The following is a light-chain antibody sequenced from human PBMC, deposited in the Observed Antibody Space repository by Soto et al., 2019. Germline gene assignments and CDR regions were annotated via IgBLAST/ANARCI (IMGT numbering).Light chain of an antibody. CDR2: DAS. Sequence: YISALSASVGNRVTITCRASQTISNWLAWYQQKPGKAPKLPIYDASTLESGVPSRFSGSGSGTEFTLTISTLQRDDFAPDYCQLYNTYTWTHGQGTKVDIK. CDR1: QTISNW. J-gene: IGKJ1*01. V-gene: IGKV1-5*01. CDR3: QLYNTYTWT.